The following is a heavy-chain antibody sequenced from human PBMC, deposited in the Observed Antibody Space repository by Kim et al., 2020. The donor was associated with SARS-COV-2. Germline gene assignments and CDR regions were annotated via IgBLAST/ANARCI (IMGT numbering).Heavy chain of an antibody. Sequence: GGSLRLSCAASGFTFSSYWMSWVRQAPGKGLEWVANIKQDGSEKYYVDSVKGRFTISRDNAKNSLYLQMNSLRAEDTAVYYCAREPYCSGGSCYFYFDYWGQGTLVTVSS. V-gene: IGHV3-7*01. CDR3: AREPYCSGGSCYFYFDY. CDR1: GFTFSSYW. D-gene: IGHD2-15*01. J-gene: IGHJ4*02. CDR2: IKQDGSEK.